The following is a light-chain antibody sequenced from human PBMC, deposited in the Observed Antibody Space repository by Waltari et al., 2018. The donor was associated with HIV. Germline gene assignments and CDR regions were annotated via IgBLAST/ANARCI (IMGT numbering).Light chain of an antibody. Sequence: DIVLTQSPLSLPVTPGEPASISSTPRQTLLHSNGKNYLDRYVQKPGQSPQVLMYLGSSRGYGVPDRFSGSGAGTDFTLKICRVEAEDAGVYYCMQALEIPYTFGQGTKLEIK. CDR2: LGS. V-gene: IGKV2-28*01. J-gene: IGKJ2*01. CDR3: MQALEIPYT. CDR1: QTLLHSNGKNY.